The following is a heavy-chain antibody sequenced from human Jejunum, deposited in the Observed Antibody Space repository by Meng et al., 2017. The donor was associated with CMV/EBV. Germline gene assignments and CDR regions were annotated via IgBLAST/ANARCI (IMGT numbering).Heavy chain of an antibody. V-gene: IGHV3-11*01. Sequence: LACAASGFPFGAYYMTWVRQATGKGLEWVSYITGSGDIIYYADSVKGRFTISRDNAKSSLYLEINSLRAEDTAVYYCARGNCGFDYWGQGTLVTVSS. CDR2: ITGSGDII. J-gene: IGHJ4*02. CDR1: GFPFGAYY. CDR3: ARGNCGFDY. D-gene: IGHD1-1*01.